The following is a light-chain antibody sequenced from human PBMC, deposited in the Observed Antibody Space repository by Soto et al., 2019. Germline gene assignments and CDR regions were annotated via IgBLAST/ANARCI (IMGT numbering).Light chain of an antibody. V-gene: IGKV1-9*01. CDR1: QGIRSY. CDR2: GAS. J-gene: IGKJ1*01. CDR3: QQYGSSPWT. Sequence: DIQLTQSPSFLSASVGDRVTITCRASQGIRSYLAWYQQRPGKAPELLIYGASTLRPGGASRFSGSGSGTEFTLTISSLQPEDFAVYYCQQYGSSPWTFGQGTKVEIK.